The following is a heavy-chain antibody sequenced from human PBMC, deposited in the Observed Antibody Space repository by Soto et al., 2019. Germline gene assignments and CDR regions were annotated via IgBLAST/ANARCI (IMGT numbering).Heavy chain of an antibody. CDR2: IYYSGRT. J-gene: IGHJ5*02. CDR1: GGSISSGGYY. V-gene: IGHV4-31*03. D-gene: IGHD6-13*01. CDR3: ARVFSDSSSFFDP. Sequence: QVQLQESGPGLVKPSQTLSLTCTVSGGSISSGGYYWSWIRQHPGKGLEWIGYIYYSGRTNYNPSLKSRVPISLDTSKNQFSLKLNSVTAADTAVYYCARVFSDSSSFFDPWGQGTLVTVSS.